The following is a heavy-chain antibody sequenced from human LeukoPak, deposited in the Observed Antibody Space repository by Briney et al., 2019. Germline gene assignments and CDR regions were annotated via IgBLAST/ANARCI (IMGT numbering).Heavy chain of an antibody. CDR2: INHSGST. CDR3: ASRYYYDSSGYYTILFDYFDY. D-gene: IGHD3-22*01. J-gene: IGHJ4*02. Sequence: PSETLSLTCAVYGGSFSGYYWSWIRQPPGKGLEWIGEINHSGSTNYNPSLKSRVTISVDTSKNQFSLKLSSVTAAGTAVYYCASRYYYDSSGYYTILFDYFDYWGQGTLVTVSS. CDR1: GGSFSGYY. V-gene: IGHV4-34*01.